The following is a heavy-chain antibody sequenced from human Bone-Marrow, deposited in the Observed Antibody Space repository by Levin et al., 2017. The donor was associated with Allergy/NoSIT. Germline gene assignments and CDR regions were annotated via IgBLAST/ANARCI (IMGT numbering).Heavy chain of an antibody. D-gene: IGHD6-19*01. Sequence: LSQTLSLTCNVSGGSISSSSFYWAWIRQPPGKGLEWVGSIYYTGSTYYNPSLRSRVTVSADISKNQLSLKMSSVTAADTAVYYCARHPEQWLIRTRFDPWGQGTLVTVSS. CDR3: ARHPEQWLIRTRFDP. CDR2: IYYTGST. J-gene: IGHJ5*02. CDR1: GGSISSSSFY. V-gene: IGHV4-39*01.